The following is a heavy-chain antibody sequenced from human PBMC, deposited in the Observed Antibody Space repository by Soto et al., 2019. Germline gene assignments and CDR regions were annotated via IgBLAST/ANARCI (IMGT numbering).Heavy chain of an antibody. CDR1: GGSLNNSNW. D-gene: IGHD6-13*01. V-gene: IGHV4-4*02. Sequence: SETLSLTCAVSGGSLNNSNWWSWVRQPPGKGLEWIGEIYHGGSTNYNPSLKSRVAISLDKSKNHFSLRLSSVTAADTAVYYCARAPRGTWYAYTMDYWGQGTLVTVSS. CDR3: ARAPRGTWYAYTMDY. CDR2: IYHGGST. J-gene: IGHJ4*02.